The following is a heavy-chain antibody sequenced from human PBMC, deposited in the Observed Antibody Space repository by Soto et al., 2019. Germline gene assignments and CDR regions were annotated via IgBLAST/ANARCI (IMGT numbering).Heavy chain of an antibody. J-gene: IGHJ3*02. CDR2: MNPNSGNT. CDR1: GYTFTSYD. CDR3: ARGATPKGIRTTRLWFAFDI. V-gene: IGHV1-8*01. Sequence: QVQLVQSGAEVKKPGASVKVSCKASGYTFTSYDINWVRQATGQGLEWMGWMNPNSGNTGYAQKFQGRVTMTRNTPISTAYMELSSLRSEDTAVYYCARGATPKGIRTTRLWFAFDIWGQGTMVTVSS. D-gene: IGHD3-10*01.